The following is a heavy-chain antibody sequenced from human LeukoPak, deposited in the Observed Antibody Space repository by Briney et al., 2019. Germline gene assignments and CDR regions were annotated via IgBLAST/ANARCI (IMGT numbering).Heavy chain of an antibody. CDR3: ARGEAYSSSWVDY. Sequence: GGSLRLSCAASKSNLNSYWMNWVRQAPGKGLEWVANIKQDGSEKYYVDSVKGRFTISRDNAKNSLYLQMNSLRAEDTAVYYCARGEAYSSSWVDYWGQGTLVTVSS. V-gene: IGHV3-7*01. CDR1: KSNLNSYW. CDR2: IKQDGSEK. D-gene: IGHD6-13*01. J-gene: IGHJ4*02.